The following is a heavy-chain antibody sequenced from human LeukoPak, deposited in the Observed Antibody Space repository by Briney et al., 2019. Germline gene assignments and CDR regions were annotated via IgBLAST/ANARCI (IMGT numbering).Heavy chain of an antibody. CDR3: AASRKAVHPFDY. CDR1: GFTFISSA. V-gene: IGHV1-58*02. J-gene: IGHJ4*02. Sequence: GTSVTVSFMASGFTFISSAMQWVRQARGQRLEWIGWIVVGSDNTRYAQRFQQRVTITRDMSTSTAYMELSSLRSEDTAVYYCAASRKAVHPFDYWGQGTLVTVSS. CDR2: IVVGSDNT.